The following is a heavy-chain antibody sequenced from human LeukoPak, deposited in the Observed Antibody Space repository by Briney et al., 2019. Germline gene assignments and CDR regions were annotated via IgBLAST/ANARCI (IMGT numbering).Heavy chain of an antibody. Sequence: LETLSLTCTVSGYSISSGYYWGWIRQPPGKGLEWIGSIYHSGSTYYNPSLKSRVTISVDTSKNQFSLKLSSVTAADTAVYYCARVKFTRCGGDCYRYYFDYWGQGTLVTVSS. CDR3: ARVKFTRCGGDCYRYYFDY. D-gene: IGHD2-21*02. V-gene: IGHV4-38-2*02. CDR1: GYSISSGYY. J-gene: IGHJ4*02. CDR2: IYHSGST.